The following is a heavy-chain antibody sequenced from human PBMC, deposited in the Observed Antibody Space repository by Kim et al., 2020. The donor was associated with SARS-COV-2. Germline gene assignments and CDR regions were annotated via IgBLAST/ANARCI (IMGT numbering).Heavy chain of an antibody. D-gene: IGHD4-17*01. CDR3: ARAGRTTVVTYYFVY. Sequence: SETLSLTCTVSGGSISSYYWRWIRQPPGKGLEWIGYIYYSGSTNYNPSLKSRVTISVDTSKNQFSLKLRSATAADTAVYYCARAGRTTVVTYYFVYWGQG. CDR2: IYYSGST. J-gene: IGHJ4*02. V-gene: IGHV4-59*13. CDR1: GGSISSYY.